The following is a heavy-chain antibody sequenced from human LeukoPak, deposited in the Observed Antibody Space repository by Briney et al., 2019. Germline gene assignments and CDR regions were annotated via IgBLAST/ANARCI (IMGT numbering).Heavy chain of an antibody. J-gene: IGHJ4*02. CDR2: ISGSGGST. V-gene: IGHV3-23*01. CDR1: GFTFSSYA. D-gene: IGHD3-3*01. Sequence: GGSLRLLCAASGFTFSSYAMSWVRQAPGKGLEGVSAISGSGGSTYYADSVKGRFPIPRDNSKNTLYLQMNSLRTEDPAVYYCAKDLTMTPYYFDYWGQGTLVTVSS. CDR3: AKDLTMTPYYFDY.